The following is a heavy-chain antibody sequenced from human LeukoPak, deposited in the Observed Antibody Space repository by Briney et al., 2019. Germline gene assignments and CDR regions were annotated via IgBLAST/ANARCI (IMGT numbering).Heavy chain of an antibody. J-gene: IGHJ4*02. CDR3: AKRDY. CDR2: ISGSGGNT. Sequence: AGGSLRLSCAASGFTFSRYSMTWVRQAPGKGLEWVSAISGSGGNTYYADSVKGRFTISRDNSMNTLYLQMSSLRAEDTAVYYCAKRDYWGQGTLVTVSS. V-gene: IGHV3-23*01. CDR1: GFTFSRYS.